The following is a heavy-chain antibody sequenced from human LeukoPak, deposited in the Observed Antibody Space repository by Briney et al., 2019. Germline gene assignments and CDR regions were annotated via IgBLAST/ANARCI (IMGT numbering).Heavy chain of an antibody. V-gene: IGHV3-21*01. CDR3: ARDPYSGSYGDYYYYYMDV. CDR2: ITSSSSYI. Sequence: GESLRLSCAASGFTCSTYNMNWVRQAPGKGVEWRSSITSSSSYIYYADSVKGRFTISRDNAKNSLYLQMNSLRDEDTAGYYCARDPYSGSYGDYYYYYMDVWGKGTTVTISS. CDR1: GFTCSTYN. J-gene: IGHJ6*03. D-gene: IGHD1-26*01.